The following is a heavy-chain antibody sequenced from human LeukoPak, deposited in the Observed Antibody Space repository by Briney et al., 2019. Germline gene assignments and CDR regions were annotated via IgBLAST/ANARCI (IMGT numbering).Heavy chain of an antibody. CDR3: AGLVGRYSSGLYYYYFDY. CDR2: MYLSGTT. V-gene: IGHV4-4*02. D-gene: IGHD3-22*01. Sequence: PSGTLSLTCTVSGDSINSLDLWSWVRQPPGGGLEWIGEMYLSGTTHSNPSVKSRVTISIDKSKNQFFLNLSSVTAADTAVYYCAGLVGRYSSGLYYYYFDYWGQGTLVTVSS. J-gene: IGHJ4*02. CDR1: GDSINSLDL.